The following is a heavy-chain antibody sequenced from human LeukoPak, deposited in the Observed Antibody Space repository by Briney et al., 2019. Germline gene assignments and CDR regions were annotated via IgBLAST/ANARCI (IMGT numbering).Heavy chain of an antibody. CDR1: GFSISSAYY. Sequence: SETLSLTCTVSGFSISSAYYWGWIRQPPGKGLEWIGYISHSGSTYDNPSLKSRVTISGDTSKNQFSLKLSSVTAADTAVYYCARYYYDSSGYYFDYWGQETLVTVSS. J-gene: IGHJ4*02. CDR3: ARYYYDSSGYYFDY. V-gene: IGHV4-38-2*02. CDR2: ISHSGST. D-gene: IGHD3-22*01.